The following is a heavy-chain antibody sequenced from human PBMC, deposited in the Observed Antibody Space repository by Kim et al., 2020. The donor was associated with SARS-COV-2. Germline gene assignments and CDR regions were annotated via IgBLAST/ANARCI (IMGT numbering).Heavy chain of an antibody. CDR1: GFTFSSYW. CDR3: ASLSTGYVWDKVDD. D-gene: IGHD3-16*01. J-gene: IGHJ4*02. Sequence: GGSLRLSCVASGFTFSSYWMHWVRQAPGKGLVWVSRVNSDGSSTSYADSVKGRFTISRDNARNTLYLQMNSLRAEDTAVYYCASLSTGYVWDKVDDWGPGTLVTVSS. V-gene: IGHV3-74*01. CDR2: VNSDGSST.